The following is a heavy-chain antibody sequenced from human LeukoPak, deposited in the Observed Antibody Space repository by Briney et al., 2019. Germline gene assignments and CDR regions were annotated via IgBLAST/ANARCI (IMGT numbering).Heavy chain of an antibody. J-gene: IGHJ5*02. CDR3: ARAGITMVRGVSSNWFDP. CDR2: INHSGST. V-gene: IGHV4-34*01. CDR1: GGSFSGYY. D-gene: IGHD3-10*01. Sequence: KTSETLSLTCAVYGGSFSGYYWSWIRQPPGKGLEWIGEINHSGSTNYNPSLKSRVTISVDTSKNQFSLKLSSVTAADTAVYYCARAGITMVRGVSSNWFDPWGQGTLVTVSS.